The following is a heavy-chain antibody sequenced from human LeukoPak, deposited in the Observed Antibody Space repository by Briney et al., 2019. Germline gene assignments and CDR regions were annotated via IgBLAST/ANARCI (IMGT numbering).Heavy chain of an antibody. J-gene: IGHJ5*02. Sequence: GASVKASCKASGYTFTSYDINWVRQATGQGLEWMGWMNPNSGNTGYAQKFQGRVTMTRNTSISTAYMELSSLRSEDTAVYHCARVRDGDYGYIGFDPWGQGTLVTVSS. D-gene: IGHD4-17*01. CDR1: GYTFTSYD. V-gene: IGHV1-8*01. CDR3: ARVRDGDYGYIGFDP. CDR2: MNPNSGNT.